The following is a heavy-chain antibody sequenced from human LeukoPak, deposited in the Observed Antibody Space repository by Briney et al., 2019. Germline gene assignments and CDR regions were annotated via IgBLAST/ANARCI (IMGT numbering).Heavy chain of an antibody. CDR3: AKEYSGYDFDY. D-gene: IGHD5-12*01. Sequence: PGGSLRLSCAASGFTLRSHDMSWVRQAPGKGLEWVVATSGSGGNTYYADSVKGRFTISRDNSKNTLYLQMNSLRAEDTAVYYCAKEYSGYDFDYWGQGTLVTVSS. CDR1: GFTLRSHD. J-gene: IGHJ4*02. V-gene: IGHV3-23*01. CDR2: TSGSGGNT.